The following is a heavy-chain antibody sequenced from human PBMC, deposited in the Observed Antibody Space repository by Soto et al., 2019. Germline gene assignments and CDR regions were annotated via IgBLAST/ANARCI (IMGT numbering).Heavy chain of an antibody. CDR3: AREDWNYYYDSSGYYYYYGMDV. CDR1: GFTFSSYG. Sequence: QVQLVESGGGVVQPGRSLRLSCAASGFTFSSYGMHWVRQAPGKGLEWVAVIWYDGSNKYYADSVKGRFTISRDNSKNTLYLQMNSLRAEDTAVYYCAREDWNYYYDSSGYYYYYGMDVWGQVTTVTVSS. V-gene: IGHV3-33*01. J-gene: IGHJ6*02. D-gene: IGHD3-22*01. CDR2: IWYDGSNK.